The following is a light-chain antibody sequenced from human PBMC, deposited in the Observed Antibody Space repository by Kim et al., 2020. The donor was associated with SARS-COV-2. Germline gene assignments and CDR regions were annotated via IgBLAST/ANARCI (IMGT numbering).Light chain of an antibody. CDR1: QDIGKY. CDR3: QQSDGFPPT. J-gene: IGKJ2*01. CDR2: DAS. V-gene: IGKV1-33*01. Sequence: SASVGDRVTITCQASQDIGKYLNWYQQKSGKAPRLLIHDASDLEIGVPSRFSGSGSVTHFTFTISSLQPDDFATYFCQQSDGFPPTFGQGTRLEI.